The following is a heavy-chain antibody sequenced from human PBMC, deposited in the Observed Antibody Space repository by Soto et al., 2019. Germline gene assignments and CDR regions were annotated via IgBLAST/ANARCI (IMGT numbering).Heavy chain of an antibody. CDR2: IYYSGST. CDR1: GGSISSGDYY. J-gene: IGHJ4*02. V-gene: IGHV4-30-4*01. D-gene: IGHD2-15*01. CDR3: ARDSEFYCSGGSCYRYYFDY. Sequence: PSETLSLTCTVSGGSISSGDYYWSWIRQPPGKGLERIGYIYYSGSTYYNPSLKSRVTISVDTSKNQFSLKLSSVTAADTAVYYCARDSEFYCSGGSCYRYYFDYWGQGTLVTVSS.